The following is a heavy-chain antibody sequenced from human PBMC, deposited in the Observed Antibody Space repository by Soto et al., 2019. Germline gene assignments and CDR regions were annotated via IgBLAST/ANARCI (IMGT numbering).Heavy chain of an antibody. CDR1: GFTFSSYS. V-gene: IGHV3-21*01. D-gene: IGHD3-10*01. CDR2: INSSSSYI. Sequence: GGSLRLSCADSGFTFSSYSMNWVLQAPVKGLEWVSSINSSSSYIYYADSVKGRFTISRDNAKNSLYLQMNSLSAEAMAVYYCARDVGDGYNGKLDYWGQGTLVTVSS. J-gene: IGHJ4*02. CDR3: ARDVGDGYNGKLDY.